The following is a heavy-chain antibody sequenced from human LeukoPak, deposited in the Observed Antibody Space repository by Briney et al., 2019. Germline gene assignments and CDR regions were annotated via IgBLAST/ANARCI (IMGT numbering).Heavy chain of an antibody. CDR1: DYRFTDYW. Sequence: GESLKISCKGSDYRFTDYWIGWVRQMPGQGLEWMGIIYPGDSDTRYSPSIQGQVTISADKSISTAYLQWSSLKASDTAIYYCARKTYGAGSYWFDSWGQGTLVTVSS. CDR3: ARKTYGAGSYWFDS. CDR2: IYPGDSDT. J-gene: IGHJ5*01. V-gene: IGHV5-51*01. D-gene: IGHD3-10*01.